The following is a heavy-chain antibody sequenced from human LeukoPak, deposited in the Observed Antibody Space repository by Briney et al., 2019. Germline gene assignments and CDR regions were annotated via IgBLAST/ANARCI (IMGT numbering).Heavy chain of an antibody. Sequence: SETLSLTCTVSGGSISSSSYYWSWIRQPPGKGLEWIGYIYYSGSTNYNPSLKSRVTISVDTSKNQFSLKLSSVTAADTAVYYCARISDSSYYYGLDVWGQGTTVTVSS. CDR1: GGSISSSSYY. CDR3: ARISDSSYYYGLDV. D-gene: IGHD3-22*01. J-gene: IGHJ6*02. V-gene: IGHV4-61*05. CDR2: IYYSGST.